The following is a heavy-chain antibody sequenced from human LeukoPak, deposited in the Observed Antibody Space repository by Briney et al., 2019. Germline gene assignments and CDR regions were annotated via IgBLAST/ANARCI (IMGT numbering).Heavy chain of an antibody. D-gene: IGHD5-24*01. CDR1: GYTFTSYG. J-gene: IGHJ4*02. Sequence: GSVKVTCKASGYTFTSYGISWVRQAPGQGLEWMGWISAYNGNTNYAQKLQGRVTMTTDTSTSTAYMELRSLRSDDTAVYYCARVKTSWLQEDYYFDYWGQGTLVTVSS. V-gene: IGHV1-18*01. CDR3: ARVKTSWLQEDYYFDY. CDR2: ISAYNGNT.